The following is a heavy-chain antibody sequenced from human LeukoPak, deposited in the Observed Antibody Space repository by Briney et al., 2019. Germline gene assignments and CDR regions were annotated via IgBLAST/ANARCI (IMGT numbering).Heavy chain of an antibody. D-gene: IGHD3-22*01. CDR3: ARGRSVYYYDSSDFDY. CDR1: GFTFSDHY. V-gene: IGHV3-72*01. Sequence: GGPLRLSCAASGFTFSDHYMHWLRQAPGKGLEWVGRTRNKANSYTTEYAASVKGRFTISRDDSKSSLYLQMNSLKTEDTAVYYCARGRSVYYYDSSDFDYWGQGTLVTVSS. J-gene: IGHJ4*02. CDR2: TRNKANSYTT.